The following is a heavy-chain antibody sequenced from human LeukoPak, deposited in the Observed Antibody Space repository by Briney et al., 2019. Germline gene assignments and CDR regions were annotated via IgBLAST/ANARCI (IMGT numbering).Heavy chain of an antibody. V-gene: IGHV3-48*03. CDR2: ISSSGSTI. CDR3: ARDADYGGNVGDY. CDR1: GFTFSSYE. J-gene: IGHJ4*02. D-gene: IGHD4-23*01. Sequence: PGGSLRLSCAASGFTFSSYEMNWVRQAPGKGLEWVSYISSSGSTIYYADSVKGRFTISRDNAKNSLYLQMNSLRAEDTAVYYCARDADYGGNVGDYWGQGTLVTVSS.